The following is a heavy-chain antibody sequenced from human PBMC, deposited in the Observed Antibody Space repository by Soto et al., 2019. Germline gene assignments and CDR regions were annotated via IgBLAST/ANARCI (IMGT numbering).Heavy chain of an antibody. V-gene: IGHV1-69*13. D-gene: IGHD6-6*01. Sequence: SVKVSCKISGGPFSTYAISWVRQAPGQGLEYMGGIIPVFGKANYAQKFQVRVTIIADESTNTAYMDLSSLTSEDTAVYYCARAKHSSSSHYQFYDMDVWGQGTTVTVSS. CDR3: ARAKHSSSSHYQFYDMDV. CDR2: IIPVFGKA. J-gene: IGHJ6*02. CDR1: GGPFSTYA.